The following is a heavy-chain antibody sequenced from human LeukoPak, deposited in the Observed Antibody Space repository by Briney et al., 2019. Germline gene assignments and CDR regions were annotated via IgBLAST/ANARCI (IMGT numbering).Heavy chain of an antibody. CDR2: IYHSGST. CDR3: ARVVGDGYNPWDYYYYMDV. Sequence: SETLSLTCTVSGYSISSGYYWGWIRQPPGKGLEWIGSIYHSGSTYYNPSLKSRVTISVDTSKNQFSLKLSSVTAADTAVYYCARVVGDGYNPWDYYYYMDVWGKGTTVTISS. J-gene: IGHJ6*03. V-gene: IGHV4-38-2*02. CDR1: GYSISSGYY. D-gene: IGHD5-24*01.